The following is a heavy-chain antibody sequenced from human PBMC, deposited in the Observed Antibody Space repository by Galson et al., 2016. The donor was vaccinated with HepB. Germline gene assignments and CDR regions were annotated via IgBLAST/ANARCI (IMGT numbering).Heavy chain of an antibody. CDR1: GDSVSSNSAA. CDR3: ARGASERRAFDI. V-gene: IGHV6-1*01. Sequence: CAISGDSVSSNSAAWSWIRQSPSRGLEWLGRTYYRSKWFHDYAVSVRSRMNINPDTSKNQFSLQLNSMTPEDTAVYYCARGASERRAFDIWGHGTMVTVSS. D-gene: IGHD3-16*01. CDR2: TYYRSKWFH. J-gene: IGHJ3*02.